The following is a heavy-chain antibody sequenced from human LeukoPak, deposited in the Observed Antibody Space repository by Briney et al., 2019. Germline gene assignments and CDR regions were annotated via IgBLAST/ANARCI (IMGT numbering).Heavy chain of an antibody. CDR2: ISSSSSYI. D-gene: IGHD2-21*01. Sequence: GGSLRLSCAASGFTFSSYSMNWVRQAPGKGLEWVSSISSSSSYIYYADSVKGRFTISRDNAKNSLYLQMNSLRAEDTAVYYCARGFSNRWYSDAFDIWGQGTMVTVSS. CDR3: ARGFSNRWYSDAFDI. CDR1: GFTFSSYS. V-gene: IGHV3-21*01. J-gene: IGHJ3*02.